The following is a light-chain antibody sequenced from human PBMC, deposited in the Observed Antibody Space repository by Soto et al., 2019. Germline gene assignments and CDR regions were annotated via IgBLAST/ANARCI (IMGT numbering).Light chain of an antibody. CDR3: QQYGSSPPLT. V-gene: IGKV3-20*01. CDR2: GAS. J-gene: IGKJ4*01. CDR1: QSVSSNY. Sequence: EIVLTQSPGTLSWSPGERATLSCRASQSVSSNYLAWYQQKPGQAPRLLIYGASSRATGIPDRFSGSGSGTDFTLTISRLEPEDFVVYYCQQYGSSPPLTFGGGTKVEIK.